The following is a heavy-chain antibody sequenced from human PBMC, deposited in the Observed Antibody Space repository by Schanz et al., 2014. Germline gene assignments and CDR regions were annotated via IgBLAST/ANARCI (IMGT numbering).Heavy chain of an antibody. Sequence: QVQLVQSGAEVKKPGASVKVSCKASGYTFTDYGLSWVRQAPGQELEWLGWIRPNNDHTTYSQKVRDRVIFTTDTSAVTAYMELRRLRADDTAHCDGVRVPSGDVAFDLWGRGTLVTVSS. J-gene: IGHJ2*01. CDR2: IRPNNDHT. CDR1: GYTFTDYG. CDR3: VRVPSGDVAFDL. V-gene: IGHV1-18*01. D-gene: IGHD1-26*01.